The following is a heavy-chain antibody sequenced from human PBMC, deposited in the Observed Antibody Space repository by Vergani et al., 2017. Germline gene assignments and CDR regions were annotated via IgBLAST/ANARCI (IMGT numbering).Heavy chain of an antibody. D-gene: IGHD6-19*01. Sequence: QLQLQESGPGLVKPSETLSLTCTVSGGSISSSSYYWGWIRQPPGKGLEWIGSIYYSRSTYYNPSLKSRVTISVDTSKNQFSLKLSSVTAADTAVYYCARAVAGTIRRSDGGYYFDYWGQGTLVTVSS. V-gene: IGHV4-39*01. CDR2: IYYSRST. CDR3: ARAVAGTIRRSDGGYYFDY. J-gene: IGHJ4*02. CDR1: GGSISSSSYY.